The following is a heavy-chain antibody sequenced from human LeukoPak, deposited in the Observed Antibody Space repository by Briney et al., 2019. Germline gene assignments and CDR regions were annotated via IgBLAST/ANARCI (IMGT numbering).Heavy chain of an antibody. V-gene: IGHV3-15*01. D-gene: IGHD6-19*01. J-gene: IGHJ4*02. Sequence: GGSLRLSCAASGFTFSNAWMSWVRQAPGKGLEWVGRIKSKTDGGTTDYAAPVKGRFTISRDDSKNTLYLQMDSLKTEDTAVYYCTTLRSGWPFDYWGQGTLVTVSS. CDR1: GFTFSNAW. CDR3: TTLRSGWPFDY. CDR2: IKSKTDGGTT.